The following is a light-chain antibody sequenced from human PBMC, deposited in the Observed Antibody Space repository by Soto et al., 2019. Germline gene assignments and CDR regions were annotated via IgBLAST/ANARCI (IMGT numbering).Light chain of an antibody. CDR2: GAS. V-gene: IGKV1-9*01. CDR3: QQTRSYPST. Sequence: IQLTQSPSSLSASVGDSVTITCLASQSITRYLAWYQQKPGKAPNLLIYGASTLQSGVPSRFSGSGSGTDFTLTINSLQAEDFATYYCQQTRSYPSTFGGGTKVDI. CDR1: QSITRY. J-gene: IGKJ4*01.